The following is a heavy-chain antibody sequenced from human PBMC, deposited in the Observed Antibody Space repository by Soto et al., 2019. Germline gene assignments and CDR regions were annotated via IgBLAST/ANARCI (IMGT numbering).Heavy chain of an antibody. CDR2: ISYSGAT. D-gene: IGHD3-16*01. CDR3: ATSPRFAFDF. V-gene: IGHV4-61*01. CDR1: GGSVSGDKNY. J-gene: IGHJ3*01. Sequence: QVQLQESGPGLVKPSETLSLTYSVSGGSVSGDKNYWSWIRQSPGKGLEWIGFISYSGATIYNPSLKSRLTISVDRSKNQFSLRLSSVTASDTALYYCATSPRFAFDFWGQGTTVIVSS.